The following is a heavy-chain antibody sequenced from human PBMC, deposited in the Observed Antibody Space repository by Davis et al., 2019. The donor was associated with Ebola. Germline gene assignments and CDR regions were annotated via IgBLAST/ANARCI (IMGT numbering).Heavy chain of an antibody. CDR2: INPSIGTT. D-gene: IGHD1/OR15-1a*01. J-gene: IGHJ5*02. V-gene: IGHV1-46*01. Sequence: ASVKVSCKASGYTFTSNYIHWVRHAPGQGLEFIGIINPSIGTTSHAQKFQGRITLTRDTSTSTVYMELNSLRSEDTPVYYCAREREVAGNTRPRRHNCFDPWGQGTLVTVSS. CDR3: AREREVAGNTRPRRHNCFDP. CDR1: GYTFTSNY.